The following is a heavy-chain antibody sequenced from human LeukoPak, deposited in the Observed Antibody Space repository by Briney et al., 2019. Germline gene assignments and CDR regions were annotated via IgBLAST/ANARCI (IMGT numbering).Heavy chain of an antibody. Sequence: PSETLSLTCTVSGGSISSSSYYWGWIRQPPGKGLEWIVSIYYSGSTYYNPSLKSRVTISVDTSKNRCPLSLSSGTAADTAVYYCASLILVLLAATSSISSWSDPWAREPWSPSPQ. CDR3: ASLILVLLAATSSISSWSDP. V-gene: IGHV4-39*01. CDR2: IYYSGST. J-gene: IGHJ5*02. D-gene: IGHD2-15*01. CDR1: GGSISSSSYY.